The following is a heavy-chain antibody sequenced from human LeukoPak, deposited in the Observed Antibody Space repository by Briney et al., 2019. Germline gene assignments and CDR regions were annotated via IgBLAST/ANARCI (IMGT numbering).Heavy chain of an antibody. CDR1: GGTFSSYA. Sequence: EASVKVSCKASGGTFSSYAISWVRQAPGQGLEWMGGIIPIFGTANYAQKFQGRVTITADESTSTAYMELSSLRSEDTAVYYCARDFGSRDTDYWGQGTLVTVSS. CDR3: ARDFGSRDTDY. V-gene: IGHV1-69*13. D-gene: IGHD6-13*01. J-gene: IGHJ4*02. CDR2: IIPIFGTA.